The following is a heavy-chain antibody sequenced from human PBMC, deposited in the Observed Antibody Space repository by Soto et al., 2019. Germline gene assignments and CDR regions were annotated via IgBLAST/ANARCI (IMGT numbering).Heavy chain of an antibody. CDR2: ISGYNGNT. CDR3: AREYGMDV. J-gene: IGHJ6*02. V-gene: IGHV1-18*01. CDR1: GYSFHTYA. Sequence: QVQLVQSGGEVKKPGASVKVSCEASGYSFHTYAISWVRQAPGQGLEWVGWISGYNGNTNYAEKFQGRATLTTDTSTKTAFMELRGLTSDDTAVYYCAREYGMDVWGQGTTVTVSS.